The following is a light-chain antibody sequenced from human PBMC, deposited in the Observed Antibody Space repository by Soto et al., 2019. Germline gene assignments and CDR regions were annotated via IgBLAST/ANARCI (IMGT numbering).Light chain of an antibody. CDR3: CSYAGSSTYV. V-gene: IGLV2-23*01. J-gene: IGLJ1*01. CDR1: SRDVGTYNL. CDR2: EGS. Sequence: QSALTQHDSVSGSPGQSITISCTGTSRDVGTYNLVSWYQHHPGKAPKLMIYEGSKRPSGVSNRFSGSKSGNTASLTISGLQAEDEADYSCCSYAGSSTYVFRTGTKLTVL.